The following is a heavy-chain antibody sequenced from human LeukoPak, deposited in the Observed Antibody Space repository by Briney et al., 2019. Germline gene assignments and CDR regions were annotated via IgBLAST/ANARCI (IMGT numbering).Heavy chain of an antibody. V-gene: IGHV1-18*01. D-gene: IGHD2-2*01. Sequence: ASVKVSCKASGYTFTSYGISWVRQAPGQGLEWMGWISAYNGNTNYAQKLQGRVTMTTDTSTSTAYMELRSLGSDDTAVYYCARGSGVVVPAARKTRNWFDPWGQGTLVTVSS. J-gene: IGHJ5*02. CDR1: GYTFTSYG. CDR3: ARGSGVVVPAARKTRNWFDP. CDR2: ISAYNGNT.